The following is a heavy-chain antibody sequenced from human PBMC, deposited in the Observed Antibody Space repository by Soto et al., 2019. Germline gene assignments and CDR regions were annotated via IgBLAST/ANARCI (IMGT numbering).Heavy chain of an antibody. CDR2: IYYSGST. D-gene: IGHD6-13*01. CDR1: GGSISSGGYY. J-gene: IGHJ6*02. CDR3: ARDRSAAAGKGPGAYGMDV. Sequence: QVQLQESGPGLVKPSQTLSLTCTVSGGSISSGGYYWSWIRQHPGKGLAWIGYIYYSGSTYYNPSLKSRVTISVDTSKNQFSLKLSSVTAADTAVYYCARDRSAAAGKGPGAYGMDVWGQGTTVTVSS. V-gene: IGHV4-31*03.